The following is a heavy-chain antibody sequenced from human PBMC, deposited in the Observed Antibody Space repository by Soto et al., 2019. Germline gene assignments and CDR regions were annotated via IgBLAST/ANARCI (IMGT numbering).Heavy chain of an antibody. CDR3: VRESGGATATLDYYYFSMDV. Sequence: ASVKVSCKTSGDSFNDYYIHWVRQAPGQGLEWMGWINPNGGATKYAQKFQGRVTVTRDTSIRTVYMELSSLRSDDTAVYYCVRESGGATATLDYYYFSMDVWGKGTTVTVSS. CDR2: INPNGGAT. V-gene: IGHV1-2*02. J-gene: IGHJ6*03. D-gene: IGHD5-12*01. CDR1: GDSFNDYY.